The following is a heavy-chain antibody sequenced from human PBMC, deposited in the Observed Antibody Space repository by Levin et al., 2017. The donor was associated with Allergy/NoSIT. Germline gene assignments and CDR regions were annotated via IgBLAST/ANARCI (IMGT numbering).Heavy chain of an antibody. Sequence: GSLRLSCTVSGGSISSYYWSWIRQPAGKGLEWIGRIYTSGSANYNPSLKSRVTMSGDTSKNQFSLKLSSVTAADTAVYYCARDVIGGYCGGDCYWYYFDYWGQGILVTVSS. CDR2: IYTSGSA. J-gene: IGHJ4*02. CDR3: ARDVIGGYCGGDCYWYYFDY. CDR1: GGSISSYY. D-gene: IGHD2-21*02. V-gene: IGHV4-4*07.